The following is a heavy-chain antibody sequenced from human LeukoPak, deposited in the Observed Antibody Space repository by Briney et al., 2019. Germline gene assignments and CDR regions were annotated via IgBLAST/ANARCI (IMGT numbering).Heavy chain of an antibody. CDR3: ARESGPYYYDSSGYPRGAFDI. V-gene: IGHV1-46*01. J-gene: IGHJ3*02. Sequence: ASVKVSCKASGYTFTSYYMHWVRQAPGQGLEWMGIINPSGGSTSYAQKFQGRVTMTRNMSTSTVYMELSSLRSEDTAVYYCARESGPYYYDSSGYPRGAFDIWGQGTMVTVSS. CDR1: GYTFTSYY. CDR2: INPSGGST. D-gene: IGHD3-22*01.